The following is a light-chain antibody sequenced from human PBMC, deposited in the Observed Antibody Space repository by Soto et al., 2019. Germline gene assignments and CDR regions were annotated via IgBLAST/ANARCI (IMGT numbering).Light chain of an antibody. CDR1: QNIGRY. CDR2: DVS. CDR3: QQRMRWPLT. V-gene: IGKV3-11*01. Sequence: EIVLTQSPATLSLSPGERATLSCRASQNIGRYLAWYQQTPGQVPRLLIYDVSDRATGIPARFSGSGSGTDFTLTISSLEPEDFAAYFCQQRMRWPLTFGGGTKVESK. J-gene: IGKJ4*01.